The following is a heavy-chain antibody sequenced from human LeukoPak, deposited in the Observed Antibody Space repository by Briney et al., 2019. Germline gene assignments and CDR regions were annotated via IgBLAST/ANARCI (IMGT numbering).Heavy chain of an antibody. CDR1: GGSISSYY. D-gene: IGHD2-2*01. Sequence: SETLSLTCTVSGGSISSYYWSWIRQPPGKGLEWIGYIYTSGSTNYNPSLKSRVTISVDTSKNQFSPKLSSVTAADTAVYYCARHKAGPRGCSSTSCPFDYWGQGTLVTVSS. V-gene: IGHV4-4*09. J-gene: IGHJ4*02. CDR2: IYTSGST. CDR3: ARHKAGPRGCSSTSCPFDY.